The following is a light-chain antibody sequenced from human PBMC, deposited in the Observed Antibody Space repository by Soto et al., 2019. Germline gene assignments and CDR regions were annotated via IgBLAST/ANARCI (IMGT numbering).Light chain of an antibody. CDR2: AAS. CDR1: QSVSSSY. CDR3: QQYGSSLIT. J-gene: IGKJ5*01. V-gene: IGKV3-20*01. Sequence: EIVLTQSPGTLSLSPGERATLSCRASQSVSSSYLAWYQQKPGQAPRLLIYAASSMATGIPDRFSGSGSGTDFTLTISRLEPEDFAVYYCQQYGSSLITFGQGTRLEIK.